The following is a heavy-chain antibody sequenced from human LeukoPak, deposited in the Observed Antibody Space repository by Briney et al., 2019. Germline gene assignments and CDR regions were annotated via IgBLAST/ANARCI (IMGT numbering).Heavy chain of an antibody. V-gene: IGHV3-9*01. CDR2: ISWNSGSI. Sequence: GRSLRLSCAAAGFTFDDYAMHWVRHAPGKGLEWVSGISWNSGSIGYADSVKGRFTISRDNAKNSLYLQINSLRAEDTALYYCAKDYSSSWSNYYYYMDVWGKGTTVTISS. J-gene: IGHJ6*03. CDR1: GFTFDDYA. CDR3: AKDYSSSWSNYYYYMDV. D-gene: IGHD6-13*01.